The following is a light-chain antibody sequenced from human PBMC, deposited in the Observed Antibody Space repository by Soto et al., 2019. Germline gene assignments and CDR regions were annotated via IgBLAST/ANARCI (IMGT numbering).Light chain of an antibody. CDR3: QQRSNWPRFT. CDR1: QSVSSY. V-gene: IGKV3-11*01. J-gene: IGKJ3*01. CDR2: DAS. Sequence: EIVLTQSPATLSLSPGERATLSCRASQSVSSYLAWYQQKPGQAPRLLIYDASNRATGIPARISGSGSGTDFTLTISSLEPEDFAVYYCQQRSNWPRFTFGPGTKADIK.